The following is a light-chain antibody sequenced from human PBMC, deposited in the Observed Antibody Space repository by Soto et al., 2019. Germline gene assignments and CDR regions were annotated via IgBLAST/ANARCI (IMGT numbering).Light chain of an antibody. Sequence: DIQMTQSPSTLSASVGDRVTITCRASQSISSLLAWYQQKPGKAHKLLIYKAYTLKSGVPSRFSGSGSGTEFTITISSLQPDDFATYYCKQSYSTPLTFGKGTKVDIK. J-gene: IGKJ1*01. V-gene: IGKV1-5*03. CDR2: KAY. CDR1: QSISSL. CDR3: KQSYSTPLT.